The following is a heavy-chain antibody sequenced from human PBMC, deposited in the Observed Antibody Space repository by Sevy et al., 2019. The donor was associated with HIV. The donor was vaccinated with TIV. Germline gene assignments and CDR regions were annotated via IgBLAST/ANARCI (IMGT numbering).Heavy chain of an antibody. CDR3: ARELWAGVLGGSLNWFDP. V-gene: IGHV7-4-1*02. Sequence: GAVKVSCKASGYTFTSYAMNWVRQAPRQGLERRGWINTNTRNPTYAQGFTGRFVFSLDSSVSTAYLQISSLKAEDTAVYYCARELWAGVLGGSLNWFDPWGQGTLVTVSS. CDR1: GYTFTSYA. D-gene: IGHD1-26*01. J-gene: IGHJ5*02. CDR2: INTNTRNP.